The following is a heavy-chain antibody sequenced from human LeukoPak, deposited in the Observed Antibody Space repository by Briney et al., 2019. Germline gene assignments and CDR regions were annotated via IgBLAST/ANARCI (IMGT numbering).Heavy chain of an antibody. D-gene: IGHD5-18*01. V-gene: IGHV1-46*01. CDR3: ARGRRDNGYGFGVIDY. CDR2: INPSGGST. J-gene: IGHJ4*02. Sequence: ASVKVPCKASGYTFTSYYMHWVRQAPGQGLEWMGIINPSGGSTSYAQKFQGRVTMTRDMSTSTVYMELSSLRSEDTAVYYCARGRRDNGYGFGVIDYWGQGTLVTVSS. CDR1: GYTFTSYY.